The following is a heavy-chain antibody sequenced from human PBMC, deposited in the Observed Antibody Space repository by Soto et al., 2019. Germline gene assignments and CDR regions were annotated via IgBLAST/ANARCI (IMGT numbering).Heavy chain of an antibody. V-gene: IGHV4-59*01. CDR2: IYYTGSS. CDR1: GGSINNYY. D-gene: IGHD5-18*01. Sequence: QVQLQESGPGLVKPSETLSLTCTVSGGSINNYYWTWIRQHPGKGLEWIGHIYYTGSSYYNPSLKSRVTISGVRSKIQSSLRCRCVTASDTAVYSCERDVRVAVDRGGYYCYRRHGWGQGRMFTVS. CDR3: ERDVRVAVDRGGYYCYRRHG. J-gene: IGHJ4*01.